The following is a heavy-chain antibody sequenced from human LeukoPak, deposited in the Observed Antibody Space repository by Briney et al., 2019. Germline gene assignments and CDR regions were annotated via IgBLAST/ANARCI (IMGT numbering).Heavy chain of an antibody. CDR3: AKSGLGSSWYYFDY. V-gene: IGHV3-21*01. J-gene: IGHJ4*02. D-gene: IGHD6-13*01. CDR2: ISSSSYI. Sequence: GGSLRLSCAASGFTFSSYSMNWVRQAPGKGLEWVSSISSSSYIYYADSVKGRFTISRDNAKNSLYLQMNSLRAEDTAVYYCAKSGLGSSWYYFDYWGQGTLVTVSS. CDR1: GFTFSSYS.